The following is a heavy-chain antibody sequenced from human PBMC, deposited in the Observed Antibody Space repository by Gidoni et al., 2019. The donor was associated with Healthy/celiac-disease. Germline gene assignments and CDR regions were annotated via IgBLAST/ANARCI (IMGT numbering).Heavy chain of an antibody. CDR3: ARMGKEGYFDY. CDR1: GFTFSSYA. V-gene: IGHV3-64*02. Sequence: EVQLVESGEGLVQPGGSLRLSCAASGFTFSSYAMHWVRQAPGKGLEYVSAISSNGGSTYYADAVKGRFTISRDNSKNTLYLQMGSLRAEDMAVYYCARMGKEGYFDYWGQGTLVTVSS. D-gene: IGHD7-27*01. J-gene: IGHJ4*02. CDR2: ISSNGGST.